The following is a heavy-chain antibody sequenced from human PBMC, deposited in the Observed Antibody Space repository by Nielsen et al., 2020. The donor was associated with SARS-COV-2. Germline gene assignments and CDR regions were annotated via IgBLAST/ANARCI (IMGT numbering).Heavy chain of an antibody. Sequence: SETLSLTCTVSGGSVNSGIYYWSWVRQPPGKGLEWIGYIFYSGSTNYNPSLKSRATISLDTSKNQFSLNLGSVTATDTAVYYCARAPITMIVVVNAFDIWGQGTMVTVSS. CDR3: ARAPITMIVVVNAFDI. V-gene: IGHV4-61*01. D-gene: IGHD3-22*01. CDR1: GGSVNSGIYY. CDR2: IFYSGST. J-gene: IGHJ3*02.